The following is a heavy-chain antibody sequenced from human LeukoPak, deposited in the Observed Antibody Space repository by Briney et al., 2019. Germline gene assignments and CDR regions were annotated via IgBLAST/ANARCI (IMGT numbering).Heavy chain of an antibody. Sequence: GGSLRLSSAASGFTFSKFAMTWVRQAPGKGLHWISSIATSGRNTYYADSVKGRFTISRDNSKNTLYLQMNSLGAEDTAVYYCARRYDSGRSFYFHDWGQGTLVTVSS. D-gene: IGHD3-10*01. J-gene: IGHJ4*02. CDR1: GFTFSKFA. CDR3: ARRYDSGRSFYFHD. CDR2: IATSGRNT. V-gene: IGHV3-23*01.